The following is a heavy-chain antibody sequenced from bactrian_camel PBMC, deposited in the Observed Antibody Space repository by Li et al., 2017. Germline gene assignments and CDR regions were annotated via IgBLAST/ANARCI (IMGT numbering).Heavy chain of an antibody. D-gene: IGHD1*01. Sequence: DVQLVESGGGFVQPGGSLRLSCTTSGFAFSTIWMWWVRQAPGRGLEWVSNIDPSGHATYYGDSVLGRFTISRDNAKSTLYLEMTNLALDDAAVYYCGTNEGNWAFNTWGQGTQVTVS. CDR1: GFAFSTIW. V-gene: IGHV3S19*01. CDR3: GTNEGNWAFNT. J-gene: IGHJ4*01. CDR2: IDPSGHAT.